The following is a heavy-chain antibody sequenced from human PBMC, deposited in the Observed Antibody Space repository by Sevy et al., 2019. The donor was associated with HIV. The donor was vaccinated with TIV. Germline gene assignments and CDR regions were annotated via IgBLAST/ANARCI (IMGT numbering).Heavy chain of an antibody. J-gene: IGHJ4*02. CDR3: ARDLEGARRRGFDY. CDR1: GFTFSSYA. V-gene: IGHV3-30-3*01. CDR2: ISYDGSNK. D-gene: IGHD1-26*01. Sequence: GGSLRLSCAASGFTFSSYAMHWVRQAPGKGPEWVAVISYDGSNKYYADSVKGRFTISRDNSKNTLYLQMNSLRAEDTAVYYCARDLEGARRRGFDYWGQGTLVTVSS.